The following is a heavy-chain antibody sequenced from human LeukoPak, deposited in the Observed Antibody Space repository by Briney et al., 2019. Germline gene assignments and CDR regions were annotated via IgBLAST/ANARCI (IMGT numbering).Heavy chain of an antibody. CDR1: GGSFSGYY. CDR3: AREWFGELLWSWFDP. D-gene: IGHD3-10*01. V-gene: IGHV4-34*01. CDR2: INHSGST. Sequence: PSETLSLTCAVYGGSFSGYYWSWIRQPPGKGLEWIGEINHSGSTNYNPSLKSRVTISVDTSKNQFSLRLSSVTAADTAVYYCAREWFGELLWSWFDPWGQGTLVTVSS. J-gene: IGHJ5*02.